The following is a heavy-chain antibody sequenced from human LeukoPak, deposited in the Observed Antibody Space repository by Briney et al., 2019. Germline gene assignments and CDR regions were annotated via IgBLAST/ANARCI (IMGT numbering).Heavy chain of an antibody. V-gene: IGHV1-46*01. J-gene: IGHJ4*02. D-gene: IGHD6-19*01. CDR2: INPSGGST. CDR1: GYTFTSYY. Sequence: GASVKVSCKASGYTFTSYYMHWVRQAPGQGLEWMGIINPSGGSTSYAQKFQGRVTMTRDTSTSTVYMELSSLRSEDTAVYYCARIPREEQWLGSYFDYWGQGTLVTVSS. CDR3: ARIPREEQWLGSYFDY.